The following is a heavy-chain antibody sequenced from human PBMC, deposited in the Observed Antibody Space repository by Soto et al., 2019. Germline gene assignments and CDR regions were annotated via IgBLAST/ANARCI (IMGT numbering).Heavy chain of an antibody. V-gene: IGHV4-39*01. Sequence: PSETLSLTCSVSGGSISSKSYSWGWIRQPPGKGLEWIGTFYYSENTYYNPSLKSRVTISVDTSKNQFSLKLSSVTAADTAVYYCAVGLAYGVLDYWGQGTLVTVSS. CDR2: FYYSENT. D-gene: IGHD2-8*01. J-gene: IGHJ4*02. CDR1: GGSISSKSYS. CDR3: AVGLAYGVLDY.